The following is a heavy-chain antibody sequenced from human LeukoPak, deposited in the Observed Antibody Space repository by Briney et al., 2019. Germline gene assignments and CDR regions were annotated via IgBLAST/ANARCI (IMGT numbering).Heavy chain of an antibody. Sequence: PSETLSLTCAVSGGSISSSNWWTWVRQPPGKGLEWIGEIYHSGSTNYNPSLKSRVTISVDKSKNQFSLSLSSVTAADTAVYYCASTICISTSCYPGVVDYWGQGTLVTVSS. D-gene: IGHD2-2*01. J-gene: IGHJ4*02. V-gene: IGHV4-4*02. CDR3: ASTICISTSCYPGVVDY. CDR1: GGSISSSNW. CDR2: IYHSGST.